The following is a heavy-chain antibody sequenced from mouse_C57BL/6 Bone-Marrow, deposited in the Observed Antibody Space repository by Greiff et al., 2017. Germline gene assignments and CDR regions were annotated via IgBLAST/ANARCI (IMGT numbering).Heavy chain of an antibody. CDR1: GYTFTSYW. Sequence: QVQLQQPGAELVKPGASVKLSCKASGYTFTSYWMHWVKQRPGQGLEWIGMIHPNRGSTNYNEKFKSKATLTVDKSSSTAYMQLSSLTSEDSAVYYCARARLTGPFAYWVQGTLVTVSA. J-gene: IGHJ3*01. CDR2: IHPNRGST. D-gene: IGHD4-1*01. CDR3: ARARLTGPFAY. V-gene: IGHV1-64*01.